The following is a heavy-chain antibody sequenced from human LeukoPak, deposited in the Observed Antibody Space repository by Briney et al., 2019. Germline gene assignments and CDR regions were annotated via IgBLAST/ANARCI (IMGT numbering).Heavy chain of an antibody. CDR3: ARGIWTGRTNYYLDY. V-gene: IGHV1-3*01. J-gene: IGHJ4*02. Sequence: GASVKVSCQASGYTFTNYAVHWVRLAPGQGLEWMGWINAGDGNTKYSQKFQGRLVITRDKSASTAYMELSSLRSEDTAVYHCARGIWTGRTNYYLDYWGQGTLVTVSS. D-gene: IGHD3/OR15-3a*01. CDR1: GYTFTNYA. CDR2: INAGDGNT.